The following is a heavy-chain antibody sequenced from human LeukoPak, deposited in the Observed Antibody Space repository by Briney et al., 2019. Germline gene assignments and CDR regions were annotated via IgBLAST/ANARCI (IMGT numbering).Heavy chain of an antibody. CDR1: GGSISNYY. J-gene: IGHJ4*02. CDR2: INHSGST. D-gene: IGHD3-22*01. V-gene: IGHV4-34*01. CDR3: ARLPYYYDSSGPDY. Sequence: SETLSLTCTVSGGSISNYYWSWIRQPPGKGLEWIGEINHSGSTNYNPSLKSRVTISVDTSKNQFSLKLSSVTAADTAVYYCARLPYYYDSSGPDYWGQGTLVTVSS.